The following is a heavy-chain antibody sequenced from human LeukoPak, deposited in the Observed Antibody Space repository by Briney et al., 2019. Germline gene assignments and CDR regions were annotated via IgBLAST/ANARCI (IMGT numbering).Heavy chain of an antibody. Sequence: SVKVSCKASGFTFTSPAMQWLRQARGQPLEWIGWIVVGSGNTNYAQKFQERVTITMDMSTNQAYMELSTLSAEDTAVYYCATGRMDVWGKGTTVTVSS. CDR3: ATGRMDV. D-gene: IGHD1-14*01. CDR2: IVVGSGNT. V-gene: IGHV1-58*02. J-gene: IGHJ6*04. CDR1: GFTFTSPA.